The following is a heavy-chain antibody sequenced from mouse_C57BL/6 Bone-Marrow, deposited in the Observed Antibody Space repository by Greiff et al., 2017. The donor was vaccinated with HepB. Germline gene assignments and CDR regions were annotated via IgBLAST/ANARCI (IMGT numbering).Heavy chain of an antibody. CDR2: ISDGGSYT. V-gene: IGHV5-4*01. CDR1: GFTFSSYA. Sequence: EVHLVESGGGLVKPGGSLKLSCAASGFTFSSYAMSWVRQTPEKRLEWVATISDGGSYTYYPDNVKGRFTISRDNAKNNLYLQMSHLKSEDTAMYYCARKGYYCVWGTGTTVTVSS. D-gene: IGHD2-1*01. CDR3: ARKGYYCV. J-gene: IGHJ1*03.